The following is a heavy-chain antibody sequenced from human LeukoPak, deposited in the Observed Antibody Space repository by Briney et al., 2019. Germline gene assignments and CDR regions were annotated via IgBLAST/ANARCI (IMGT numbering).Heavy chain of an antibody. CDR3: VSPLRSRFDS. CDR2: ISNTGST. D-gene: IGHD1-26*01. V-gene: IGHV4-59*01. J-gene: IGHJ4*02. CDR1: GDSLSIYY. Sequence: SETLSLTCTASGDSLSIYYWSWIRQPPGKGLEWIGYISNTGSTNYNPSLKSRVTMSVDTSKNHFSLKLTSVTAADTAVYYCVSPLRSRFDSWGQGTLVTVSS.